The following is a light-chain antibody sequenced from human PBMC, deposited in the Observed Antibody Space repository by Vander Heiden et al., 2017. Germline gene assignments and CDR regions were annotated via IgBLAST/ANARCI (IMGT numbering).Light chain of an antibody. CDR1: QDISNY. Sequence: DIQMSQSPSSLPASVRDRVTIPCQASQDISNYLNWYQQKPVKAPKLLIYDASNWESGVPERFSGSASGTDFTLKISIVEAEDIGAYYCLQYDELPLTFGAGTKVEIK. J-gene: IGKJ4*02. CDR2: DAS. CDR3: LQYDELPLT. V-gene: IGKV1-33*01.